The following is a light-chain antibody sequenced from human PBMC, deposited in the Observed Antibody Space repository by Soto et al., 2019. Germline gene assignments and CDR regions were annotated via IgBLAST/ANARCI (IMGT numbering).Light chain of an antibody. V-gene: IGKV3D-15*01. J-gene: IGKJ4*01. CDR2: GAS. CDR3: QQYIDWPRT. CDR1: QSVRGN. Sequence: EIVMAQSPATLSVSPGEGATLSCRASQSVRGNLAWYQQKPGQAPRLLIYGASTRASGIPTRFSGGGSGAEFTLTISSLQSEDAAVYFYQQYIDWPRTFGGGTRVEIK.